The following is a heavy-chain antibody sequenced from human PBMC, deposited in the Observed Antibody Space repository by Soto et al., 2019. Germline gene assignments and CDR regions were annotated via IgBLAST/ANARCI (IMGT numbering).Heavy chain of an antibody. Sequence: QVQLVQSGAEVKKPGASVKVSCKASGYTFTDYAMHWVRQAPGQRLEWMGWINAGNGNTKYSQNFQGRVTLTRDTSASTAYMELSSLTSEDTAGYYCAREWGVLLPAAIPFDYWGQGTLVTVSS. CDR3: AREWGVLLPAAIPFDY. V-gene: IGHV1-3*01. CDR1: GYTFTDYA. J-gene: IGHJ4*02. D-gene: IGHD2-2*01. CDR2: INAGNGNT.